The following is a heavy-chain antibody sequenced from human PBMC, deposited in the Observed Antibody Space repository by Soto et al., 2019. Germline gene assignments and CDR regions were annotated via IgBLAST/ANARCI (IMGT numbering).Heavy chain of an antibody. CDR3: AISLYYYDSSGYYKVVT. Sequence: PGGSLRLSCAASGFTFSSYDMHWVRQATGKGLEWVSAIGTAGDTYYPGSVKGRFTISRENAKNSLYLQMNSLRAEDTAVYYCAISLYYYDSSGYYKVVTWGQGTLVTVSS. CDR1: GFTFSSYD. CDR2: IGTAGDT. V-gene: IGHV3-13*01. D-gene: IGHD3-22*01. J-gene: IGHJ5*02.